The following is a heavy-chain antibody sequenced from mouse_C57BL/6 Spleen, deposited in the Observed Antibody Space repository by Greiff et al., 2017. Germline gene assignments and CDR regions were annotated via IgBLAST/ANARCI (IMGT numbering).Heavy chain of an antibody. J-gene: IGHJ2*01. V-gene: IGHV1-64*01. CDR3: ARKGYSKVFDY. Sequence: QVQLQQPGAELVKPGASVKLSCKASGYTFTSYWMHWVKQRPGQGLEWIGMIHPNRGSTNYNEKFKIKATLTVDKSSSTAYMQLSSLTSEDSAVYYCARKGYSKVFDYWGQGTTLTVSS. CDR1: GYTFTSYW. D-gene: IGHD2-5*01. CDR2: IHPNRGST.